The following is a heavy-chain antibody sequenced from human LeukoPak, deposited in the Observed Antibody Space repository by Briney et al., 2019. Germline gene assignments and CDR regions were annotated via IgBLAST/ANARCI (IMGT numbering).Heavy chain of an antibody. CDR1: GGSISSYY. CDR3: ARGPDSSGYYDPFDY. J-gene: IGHJ4*02. CDR2: IYYSGST. Sequence: SETLSLTCTVSGGSISSYYWSWIRQPPGKGLEWIGYIYYSGSTNYNPSLKSRVTISVDTSKNQFSLKLSSVTAADTAVYYCARGPDSSGYYDPFDYWGQGTLVTVS. V-gene: IGHV4-59*01. D-gene: IGHD3-22*01.